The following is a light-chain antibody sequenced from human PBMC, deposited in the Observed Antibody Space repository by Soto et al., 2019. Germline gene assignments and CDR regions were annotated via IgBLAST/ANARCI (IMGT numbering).Light chain of an antibody. CDR2: EVS. V-gene: IGLV2-8*01. Sequence: QAVVTQPPSASGSPGQSVTISCTGTSSDIGDYNYVSWYQQYPGKAPKLIIYEVSERPSGVPDRFSGSKSGNTAYLTVSGLRTEDEADYYCCSYAGRNTLLFGGGTQLTVL. J-gene: IGLJ2*01. CDR3: CSYAGRNTLL. CDR1: SSDIGDYNY.